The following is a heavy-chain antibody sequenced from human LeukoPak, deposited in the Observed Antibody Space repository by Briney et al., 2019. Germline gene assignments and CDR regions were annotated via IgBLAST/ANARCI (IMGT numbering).Heavy chain of an antibody. D-gene: IGHD6-19*01. CDR3: AREVSEWLVFDY. Sequence: ASVKVSCKASGGTFSSYAISWVRQAPGQGLEWMGWINPNSGGTNYAQKFQGRVTMTRDTSISTAYMELSRLRSDDTAVYYCAREVSEWLVFDYWGQGTLVTVSS. V-gene: IGHV1-2*02. J-gene: IGHJ4*02. CDR2: INPNSGGT. CDR1: GGTFSSYA.